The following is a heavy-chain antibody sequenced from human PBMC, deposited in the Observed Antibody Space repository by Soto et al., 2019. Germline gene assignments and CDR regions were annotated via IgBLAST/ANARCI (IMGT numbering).Heavy chain of an antibody. CDR1: GFASDDYA. CDR2: TTSPTYGGTT. CDR3: TRDGDYYGMDV. V-gene: IGHV3-49*04. J-gene: IGHJ6*02. Sequence: PGGSLRLSCRFSGFASDDYASTWVRQAPGKGLEWVAFTTSPTYGGTTEYAASVKGRFSISRDDSKSVAYLQMNSLQIEDTAIYFCTRDGDYYGMDVWGQGTTVTVSS.